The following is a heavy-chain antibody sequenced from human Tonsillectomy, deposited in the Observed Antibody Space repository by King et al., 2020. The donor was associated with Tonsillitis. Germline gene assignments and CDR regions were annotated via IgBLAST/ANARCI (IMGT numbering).Heavy chain of an antibody. CDR1: GFNFSSNG. J-gene: IGHJ4*02. D-gene: IGHD1-1*01. CDR3: ARDRNWNFDY. CDR2: IWYDGSNK. Sequence: VQLVQSGGGVVQPGRSLRLSCAVSGFNFSSNGMHWVRQAPGKGLELFAVIWYDGSNKYYADSVKGRFTISRDNSKNTLYLQMNSLRAEDTAVYYCARDRNWNFDYWGQGTLVTVSS. V-gene: IGHV3-33*01.